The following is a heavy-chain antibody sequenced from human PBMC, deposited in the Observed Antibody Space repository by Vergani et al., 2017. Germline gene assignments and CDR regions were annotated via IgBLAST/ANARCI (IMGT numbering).Heavy chain of an antibody. Sequence: QVQLQQWGAGLLKPSETLSLTCAVYGGSFSGYYWSWIRQPPGKGLEWIGEINHSGSTNYNPSLKSRVTISVDTSKNQFSLKLCSVTAADTAVYYCARVGGDYTLYYYYYYMDVWGKGTTVTVSS. CDR3: ARVGGDYTLYYYYYYMDV. CDR2: INHSGST. CDR1: GGSFSGYY. D-gene: IGHD4-17*01. V-gene: IGHV4-34*01. J-gene: IGHJ6*03.